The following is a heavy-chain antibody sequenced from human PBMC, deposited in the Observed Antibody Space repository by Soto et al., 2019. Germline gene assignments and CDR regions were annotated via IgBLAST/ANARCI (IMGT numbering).Heavy chain of an antibody. V-gene: IGHV3-21*01. CDR3: ARGYCTNGVCYPIGYFDY. Sequence: GGSLRLSCAASGFTFSSYSMNWVRQAPGKGLEWVSSISSSSSYIYYADSVKGRFTISRDNAKNSLYLQMNSLRAEDTAVYYCARGYCTNGVCYPIGYFDYWGQGTLVTVSS. CDR1: GFTFSSYS. CDR2: ISSSSSYI. J-gene: IGHJ4*02. D-gene: IGHD2-8*01.